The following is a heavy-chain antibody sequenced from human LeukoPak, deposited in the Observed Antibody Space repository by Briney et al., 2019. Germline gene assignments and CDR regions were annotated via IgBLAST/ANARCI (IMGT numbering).Heavy chain of an antibody. J-gene: IGHJ6*02. Sequence: GGSLRLSCSASGFTFSTYAMAWARQAPGKGLEWVASINHNGNVNYYVDSVKGRFTISRDNAKNSLYLQMSNLRAADTAVYFCARGGGLDVWGQGATVTVSS. CDR2: INHNGNVN. D-gene: IGHD3-16*01. CDR1: GFTFSTYA. CDR3: ARGGGLDV. V-gene: IGHV3-7*03.